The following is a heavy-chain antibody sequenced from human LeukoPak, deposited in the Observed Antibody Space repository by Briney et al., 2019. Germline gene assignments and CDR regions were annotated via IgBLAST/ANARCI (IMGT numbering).Heavy chain of an antibody. J-gene: IGHJ4*02. CDR1: GGSFSGYY. D-gene: IGHD3-22*01. CDR3: ARGPGEYYDSSGPFDY. V-gene: IGHV4-34*01. Sequence: SETLSLTCAVYGGSFSGYYWSWIRQPPGKGLEWIGEINHSGSTNYNPSLKSRVTISVDTSKSQFSLKLSSVTAADTAVYYCARGPGEYYDSSGPFDYWGQGTLVTVSS. CDR2: INHSGST.